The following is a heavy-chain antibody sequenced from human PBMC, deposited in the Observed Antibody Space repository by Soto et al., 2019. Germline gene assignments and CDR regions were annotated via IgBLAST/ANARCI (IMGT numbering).Heavy chain of an antibody. CDR2: IYYSGST. CDR3: ARGGLRHFAPYYFDY. V-gene: IGHV4-59*08. CDR1: GGSISSYS. Sequence: SETLSLTCTVSGGSISSYSWSWIRQPPGKGLEWIGYIYYSGSTNYNPSLKSRVTISVDTSKNQFSLKLSSVTAADTAVYYCARGGLRHFAPYYFDYWGQGTLVTGS. J-gene: IGHJ4*02. D-gene: IGHD3-9*01.